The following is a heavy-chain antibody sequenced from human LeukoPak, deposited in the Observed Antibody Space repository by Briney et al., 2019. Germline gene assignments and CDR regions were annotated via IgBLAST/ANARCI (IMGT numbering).Heavy chain of an antibody. CDR1: GFTFNNYG. CDR2: IWYDGSNK. CDR3: ARERSGAFDI. J-gene: IGHJ3*02. Sequence: PGGSLRLSCAASGFTFNNYGMHWVRQAPGKGLEWVAVIWYDGSNKYYADSVKGRFTISRDNSKNTLYLQMNSLRAEDTAVYYCARERSGAFDIWGQGTMVTVSS. V-gene: IGHV3-33*01.